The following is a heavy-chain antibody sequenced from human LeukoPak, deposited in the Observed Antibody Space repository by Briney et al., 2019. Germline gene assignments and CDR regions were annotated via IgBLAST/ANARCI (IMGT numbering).Heavy chain of an antibody. CDR1: GGSISSSSYY. V-gene: IGHV4-39*01. CDR3: AGISTGSCFRH. J-gene: IGHJ1*01. D-gene: IGHD4-17*01. Sequence: PSETLSLTCTVSGGSISSSSYYWGWIRQPPGKGLEWIGSIYYSGSTYYNPSLKSRVTISVDTSKNQFSLKLSSVTAADTAVYYCAGISTGSCFRHWGQGTLVTVSS. CDR2: IYYSGST.